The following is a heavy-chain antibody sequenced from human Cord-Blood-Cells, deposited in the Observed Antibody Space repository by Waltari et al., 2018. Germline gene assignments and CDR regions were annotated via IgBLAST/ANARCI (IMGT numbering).Heavy chain of an antibody. J-gene: IGHJ4*02. CDR3: TRPEEGY. CDR2: IRSKANSYAT. Sequence: EVQLVESGGGLVQPGGSLKLSCAASGFPFSGSAMHWVRQASGKGLEWVGRIRSKANSYATAYAASVKGRFTISRDDSKNTAYLQMNSLKTEDTAVYYCTRPEEGYWGQGTLVTVSS. CDR1: GFPFSGSA. V-gene: IGHV3-73*02.